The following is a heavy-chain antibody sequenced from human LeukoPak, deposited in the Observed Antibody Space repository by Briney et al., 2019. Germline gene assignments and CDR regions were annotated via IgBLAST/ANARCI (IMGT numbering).Heavy chain of an antibody. D-gene: IGHD3-3*01. J-gene: IGHJ4*02. V-gene: IGHV3-30*04. CDR2: ISYDGSNK. CDR3: ARDRGQVFGDY. CDR1: GFTFSSYA. Sequence: SGRSLRLSCAASGFTFSSYAMHWVRQAPGKGLEWVAVISYDGSNKYYADSVKGRITISRDNSKNTLYLQMNSLRAEDTAVYYCARDRGQVFGDYWGQGTLVTVSS.